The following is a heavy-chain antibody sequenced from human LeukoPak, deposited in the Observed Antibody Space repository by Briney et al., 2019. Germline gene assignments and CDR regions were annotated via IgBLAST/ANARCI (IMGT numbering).Heavy chain of an antibody. CDR2: ISSSSSTI. CDR3: ARDYDPFRRWYSSSWYPDDY. J-gene: IGHJ4*02. D-gene: IGHD6-13*01. V-gene: IGHV3-48*01. Sequence: GGSLRLSCAASGFTFSSYSMNWVRQAPGKGLEWVSYISSSSSTIYYADSVKGRFTISRDNAKNSLYLQMNSLRAEDTAVYYCARDYDPFRRWYSSSWYPDDYWGQGTLVTVSS. CDR1: GFTFSSYS.